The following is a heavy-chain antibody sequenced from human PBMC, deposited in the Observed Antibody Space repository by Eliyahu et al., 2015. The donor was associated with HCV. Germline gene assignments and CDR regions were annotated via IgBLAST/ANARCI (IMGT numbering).Heavy chain of an antibody. D-gene: IGHD3-3*01. CDR2: IFSDTYI. Sequence: EVQLVETGGGLTQPGGSLRLSCAASGFSVSTNYMSWVRQTPGKGLEWVSSIFSDTYIFHADSVKGRFTISRDNSKNTVFLQMNSLRGEDTAVYYCATQDISRFWEWLSFDYWGQGALVTVSS. J-gene: IGHJ4*02. CDR1: GFSVSTNY. V-gene: IGHV3-53*02. CDR3: ATQDISRFWEWLSFDY.